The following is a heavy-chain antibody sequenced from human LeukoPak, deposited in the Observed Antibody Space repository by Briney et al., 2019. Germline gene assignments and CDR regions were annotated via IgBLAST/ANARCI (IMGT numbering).Heavy chain of an antibody. D-gene: IGHD2-2*01. J-gene: IGHJ6*03. Sequence: SEALSLTCAVYGGSFSGYYWSWIRQPPGKGLEWIGEINHSGSTNYNPSLKSRVTISVDTSKNQFSLKLSSVTAADTAVYYCAREGYQLLMHYYYMDVWGKGTTVTVSS. CDR3: AREGYQLLMHYYYMDV. CDR2: INHSGST. CDR1: GGSFSGYY. V-gene: IGHV4-34*01.